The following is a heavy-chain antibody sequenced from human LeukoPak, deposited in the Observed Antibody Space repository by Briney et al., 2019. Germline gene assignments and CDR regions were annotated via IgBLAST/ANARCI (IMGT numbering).Heavy chain of an antibody. CDR1: GFTFDDYA. D-gene: IGHD6-19*01. CDR2: ISGSGGST. J-gene: IGHJ4*02. CDR3: AKRFSSGWYYFDY. Sequence: GGSLRLSCAASGFTFDDYAMSWVRQAPGKGLEWVSAISGSGGSTYYADSVKGRFTISRDNSKNTLYLQMNSLRAEDTAVYYCAKRFSSGWYYFDYWGQGTLVTVSS. V-gene: IGHV3-23*01.